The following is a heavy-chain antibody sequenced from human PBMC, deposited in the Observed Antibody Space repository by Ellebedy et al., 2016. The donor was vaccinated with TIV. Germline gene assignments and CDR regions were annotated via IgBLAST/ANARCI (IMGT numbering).Heavy chain of an antibody. Sequence: GGSLRLSCAASGFTFSSYWMHWVRQVPGKGLVWVSRINSEGSSTSYADSVKGRFTISRDNAKNSLYLQMNSLRAEDTAVYYCARDLGYSGYDNGKRFDYWGQGTLVTVSS. CDR2: INSEGSST. CDR3: ARDLGYSGYDNGKRFDY. J-gene: IGHJ4*02. V-gene: IGHV3-74*01. CDR1: GFTFSSYW. D-gene: IGHD5-12*01.